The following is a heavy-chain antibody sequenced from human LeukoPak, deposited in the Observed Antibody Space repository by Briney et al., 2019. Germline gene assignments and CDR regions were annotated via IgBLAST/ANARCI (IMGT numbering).Heavy chain of an antibody. V-gene: IGHV3-48*04. CDR1: GFPFSSYS. Sequence: GGSLRLSCAASGFPFSSYSMNWVRQAPGKGLEWVSYISSSGDTRHYADSMGGRFTTSRDNAQSSLYLQLNSLRAEDTAVYYCSRDRMLNWDYASRAFDIWGQGTMVTVSS. J-gene: IGHJ3*02. CDR3: SRDRMLNWDYASRAFDI. CDR2: ISSSGDTR. D-gene: IGHD1-7*01.